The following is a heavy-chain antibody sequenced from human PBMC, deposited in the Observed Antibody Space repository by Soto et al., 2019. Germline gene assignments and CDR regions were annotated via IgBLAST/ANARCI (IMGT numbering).Heavy chain of an antibody. CDR3: ARNHASGTTFYGY. D-gene: IGHD1-1*01. Sequence: PSQTLSLTCAISGDSVSNNSATWNWIRQSPSRGLEWLGRTYYRSKWDSDYAASVKSRITINPDTSKNQNSLQMNSVTPEDTAVYFCARNHASGTTFYGYWGQGALVTVSS. V-gene: IGHV6-1*01. CDR2: TYYRSKWDS. J-gene: IGHJ4*02. CDR1: GDSVSNNSAT.